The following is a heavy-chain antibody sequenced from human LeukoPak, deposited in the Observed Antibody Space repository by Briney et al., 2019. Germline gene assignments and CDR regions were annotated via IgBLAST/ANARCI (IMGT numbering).Heavy chain of an antibody. D-gene: IGHD2-21*02. V-gene: IGHV3-30-3*01. J-gene: IGHJ4*02. CDR1: GSTFSSYA. CDR2: ISYDGSNK. Sequence: GGSLRLSCAASGSTFSSYAMHWVRQAPGKGLEWVAVISYDGSNKYYADSVKGRFTISRDNSKNTLYLQMNSLRAEDTAVYYCARDYPDSVTAIPWGQGTLVTVSS. CDR3: ARDYPDSVTAIP.